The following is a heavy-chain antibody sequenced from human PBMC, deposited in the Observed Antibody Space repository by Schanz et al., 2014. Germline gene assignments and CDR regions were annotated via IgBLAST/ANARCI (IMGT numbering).Heavy chain of an antibody. D-gene: IGHD3-22*01. CDR3: AKDPSHGDYDYYFDY. V-gene: IGHV3-48*04. CDR1: GFSFSSYS. Sequence: PGGSLRLSCSASGFSFSSYSMNWVRQAPGKGLEWLSYIDGKSTTVYYADSVKGRFTISRDNAKNSLYLQMNSLRAEDTAVYYCAKDPSHGDYDYYFDYWGQGTLVTVSS. J-gene: IGHJ4*02. CDR2: IDGKSTTV.